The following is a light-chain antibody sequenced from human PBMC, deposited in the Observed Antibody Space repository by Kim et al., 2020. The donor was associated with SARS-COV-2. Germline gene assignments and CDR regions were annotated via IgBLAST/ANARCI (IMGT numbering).Light chain of an antibody. V-gene: IGKV1-39*01. CDR2: AAS. CDR1: QSISSY. Sequence: DIQMTQSPSSLSASLGDRVTITCRASQSISSYLNWYQQKPGKAPKLLIYAASSLQSGVPSRFSGSGSGTDFTLTISSLQPEDFATYYCQQSYSTPWTFGQGTKVDIK. J-gene: IGKJ1*01. CDR3: QQSYSTPWT.